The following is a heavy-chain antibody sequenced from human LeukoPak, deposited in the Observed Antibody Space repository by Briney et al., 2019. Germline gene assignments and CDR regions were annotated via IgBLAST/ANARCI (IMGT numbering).Heavy chain of an antibody. D-gene: IGHD3-10*01. CDR3: AKDPKYYFASGSTANNFYYMDV. CDR1: GFTFSSYE. CDR2: IWHDGSKT. Sequence: GGSLRLSCAASGFTFSSYEMNWVRQAPGKGLEWVAFIWHDGSKTYYADSLEGRFTISRDNSKNTLHLEMNSLRVEDTAMYYCAKDPKYYFASGSTANNFYYMDVWGRGTTVTISS. J-gene: IGHJ6*03. V-gene: IGHV3-30*02.